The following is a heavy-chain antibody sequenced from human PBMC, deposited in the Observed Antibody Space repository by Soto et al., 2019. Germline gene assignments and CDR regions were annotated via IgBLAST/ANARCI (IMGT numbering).Heavy chain of an antibody. CDR3: AADPFKDSGVVIAETTGPYSYDLNA. V-gene: IGHV1-58*01. D-gene: IGHD2-2*01. J-gene: IGHJ6*02. Sequence: SVKVSCKASGFTFTSAGVQWARQARGQRLEWIGWIVVGTGNTNYAQKFQERLTITRDLSTTTAYMELSSLRSDDTAVYYCAADPFKDSGVVIAETTGPYSYDLNAWGQ. CDR2: IVVGTGNT. CDR1: GFTFTSAG.